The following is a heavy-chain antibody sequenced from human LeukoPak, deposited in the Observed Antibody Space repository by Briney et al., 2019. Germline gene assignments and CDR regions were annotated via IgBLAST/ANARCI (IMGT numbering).Heavy chain of an antibody. Sequence: SETLSLTCGVSGGSFSGYYWTWIRQPPGEGLEWIGEINHSGSTNYNPSLKSRVTISVDTSKKQFSLKLSSVTAADTAVYYCARGRGVVVRDWVDYWGQGTLVTVSS. J-gene: IGHJ4*02. CDR1: GGSFSGYY. CDR3: ARGRGVVVRDWVDY. CDR2: INHSGST. D-gene: IGHD2-2*01. V-gene: IGHV4-34*01.